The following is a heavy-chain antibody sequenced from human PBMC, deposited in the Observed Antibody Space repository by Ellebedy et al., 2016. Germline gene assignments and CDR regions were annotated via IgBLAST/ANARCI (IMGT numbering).Heavy chain of an antibody. D-gene: IGHD4-23*01. CDR3: ARPGGGNSDIFYFDY. J-gene: IGHJ4*02. V-gene: IGHV4-39*01. CDR2: VYFNGET. Sequence: SETLSLXXTVSGGSISSSTYYWGWIRQSPGKGLEWIGNVYFNGETFSNPSLKSRVSIVADTSKNQFSLKLTSVTAADTAVYYCARPGGGNSDIFYFDYWGLGTLVTVSS. CDR1: GGSISSSTYY.